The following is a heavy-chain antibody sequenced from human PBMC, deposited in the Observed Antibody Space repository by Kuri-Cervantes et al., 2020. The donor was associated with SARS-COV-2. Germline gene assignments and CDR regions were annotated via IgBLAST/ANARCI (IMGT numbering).Heavy chain of an antibody. D-gene: IGHD3-10*01. CDR1: GGSFSGYY. J-gene: IGHJ5*02. Sequence: SQTLSLTCAVYGGSFSGYYWSWIRQPPGKGLEWIGGINHSGSTNYNPSLKSRVTISVDTSTNQFSLKLSSVTAADTAVYYCAREGQDPGELLRWFDPWGQGTLVTVSS. CDR2: INHSGST. CDR3: AREGQDPGELLRWFDP. V-gene: IGHV4-34*01.